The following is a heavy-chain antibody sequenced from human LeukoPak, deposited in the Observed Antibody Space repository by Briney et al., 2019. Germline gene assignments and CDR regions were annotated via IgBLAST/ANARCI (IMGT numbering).Heavy chain of an antibody. CDR1: GFTFSNYA. CDR2: IRYDGSNK. CDR3: ASSVSSGWYNFDY. J-gene: IGHJ4*02. V-gene: IGHV3-30-3*01. D-gene: IGHD6-19*01. Sequence: PGGSLRLSCAASGFTFSNYAMPRVRQAPGKGLEWVAVIRYDGSNKYNADSVKGRFTISRDNSKNTLYLQMNSLRAEDTAVYYCASSVSSGWYNFDYWGQGTLVIVSS.